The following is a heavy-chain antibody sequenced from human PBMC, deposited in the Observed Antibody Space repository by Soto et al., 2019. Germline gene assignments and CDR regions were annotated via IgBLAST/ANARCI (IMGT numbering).Heavy chain of an antibody. D-gene: IGHD2-2*01. CDR1: GFSVSISY. CDR2: IYSGGDT. V-gene: IGHV3-66*01. Sequence: DVQVVESGGTLVQPGGSLRLSCAASGFSVSISYMSWVRQAPGKGLEWVSIIYSGGDTYYADSVKGRFTLSRDNLKNTVYLQMSSLSAEDTATYYCAKRKYCSSTTCFEYWGQGTLVTVSS. J-gene: IGHJ4*02. CDR3: AKRKYCSSTTCFEY.